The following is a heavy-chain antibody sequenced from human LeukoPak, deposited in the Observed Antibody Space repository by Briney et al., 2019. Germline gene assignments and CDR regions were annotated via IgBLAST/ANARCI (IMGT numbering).Heavy chain of an antibody. V-gene: IGHV4-30-2*01. CDR3: ARTALGNDY. CDR1: GGSISSGGYS. CDR2: IYHSGST. D-gene: IGHD3-16*01. J-gene: IGHJ4*02. Sequence: SQTLSLTCAVSGGSISSGGYSWSWIRQPPGKGLEWIGYIYHSGSTYYNPSLKSRVTISVDRSKNQFSLKLSSVTAADTAVYYCARTALGNDYWGQGTLVTVSS.